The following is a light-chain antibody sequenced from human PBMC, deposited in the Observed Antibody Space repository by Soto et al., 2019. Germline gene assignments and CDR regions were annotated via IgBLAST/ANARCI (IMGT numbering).Light chain of an antibody. CDR3: QQYSHLIT. Sequence: DIQMPPSPSTLSASVVARVTITGRASQSISSWLAWYQQTPGKAPKLLIYAASSLESGVPSRFSGSGSGTEFTLTISSLQPDDFATYYCQQYSHLITFGQGTRLEIK. CDR2: AAS. J-gene: IGKJ5*01. CDR1: QSISSW. V-gene: IGKV1-5*01.